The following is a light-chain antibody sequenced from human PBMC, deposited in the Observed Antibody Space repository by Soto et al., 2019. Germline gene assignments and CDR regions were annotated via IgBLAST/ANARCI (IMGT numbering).Light chain of an antibody. Sequence: QSALTQPASVSGSRGQSITISCTGTGSDVGGYNYVSWYQQHPGKVPKLMIYEVFRRPSGISDRFSGSKSGNTASLTISGLQAEDEADYYCCSYTTTSTFVFGGGTKLTVL. J-gene: IGLJ2*01. CDR1: GSDVGGYNY. V-gene: IGLV2-14*03. CDR3: CSYTTTSTFV. CDR2: EVF.